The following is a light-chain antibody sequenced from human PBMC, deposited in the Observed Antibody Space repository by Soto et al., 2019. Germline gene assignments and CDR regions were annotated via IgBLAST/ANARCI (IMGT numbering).Light chain of an antibody. CDR1: QSVSSSY. V-gene: IGKV3-20*01. CDR2: GAS. CDR3: QQYGSSPGT. Sequence: EIVLTQSSGTLSLSPGERATLSCRASQSVSSSYLAWYQQKPGQAPRLLIYGASSRATGIPDRFSGSGSGTDFTLTISRLGPEDFAVYYCQQYGSSPGTFGQGTKVEIK. J-gene: IGKJ1*01.